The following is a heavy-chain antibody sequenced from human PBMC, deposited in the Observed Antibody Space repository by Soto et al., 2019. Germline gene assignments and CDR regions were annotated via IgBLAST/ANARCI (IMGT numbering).Heavy chain of an antibody. CDR2: IIPIFGTA. Sequence: SVKVSCKASGGTFSSYAISWVRQAPGQGLEWMGGIIPIFGTANYAQKFQGRVTITAGEPTSTAYMELSSLRSEDTAVYYCARERGYRFLSSVSDAFDIWGQGTMVTVSS. J-gene: IGHJ3*02. CDR3: ARERGYRFLSSVSDAFDI. D-gene: IGHD3-3*01. CDR1: GGTFSSYA. V-gene: IGHV1-69*13.